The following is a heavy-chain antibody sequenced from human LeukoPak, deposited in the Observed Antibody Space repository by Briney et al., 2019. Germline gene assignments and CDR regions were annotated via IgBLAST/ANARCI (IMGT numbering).Heavy chain of an antibody. J-gene: IGHJ4*02. CDR3: ARARGDGYNFDY. CDR2: INHSGST. Sequence: PSETLSLTCAVHGGSFSGYYWSWIRQPPGKGLEWIGEINHSGSTNYNPSLKSRVTISVDTSKNQFSLKLSSVTAADTAVYYCARARGDGYNFDYWGQGTLVTVSS. V-gene: IGHV4-34*01. D-gene: IGHD5-24*01. CDR1: GGSFSGYY.